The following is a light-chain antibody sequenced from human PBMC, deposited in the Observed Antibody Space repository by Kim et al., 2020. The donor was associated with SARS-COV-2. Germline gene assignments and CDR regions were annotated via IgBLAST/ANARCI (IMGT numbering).Light chain of an antibody. CDR1: HSVSSN. J-gene: IGKJ2*01. Sequence: SVSPGERATLSCRASHSVSSNLVWYQQRPGQAPRLLIYVASTRATDVSDRFSGSGSGTDFTLTISNLQSEDSAVYYCQQFNNWPYTFGQGTNLEI. V-gene: IGKV3-15*01. CDR3: QQFNNWPYT. CDR2: VAS.